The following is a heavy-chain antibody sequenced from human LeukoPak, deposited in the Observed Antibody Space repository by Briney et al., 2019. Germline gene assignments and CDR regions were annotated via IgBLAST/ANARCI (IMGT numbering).Heavy chain of an antibody. CDR1: GGSISSSSYY. J-gene: IGHJ4*02. V-gene: IGHV4-39*01. CDR3: ARHYLYCTNGVCYTPFDY. CDR2: IYYSGST. Sequence: SETLSLTCTVSGGSISSSSYYWGWIRQPPGKGLEWIGSIYYSGSTYYNPSLKSRVTISVDTSKNQFSLKLSSVTAADTAVYYCARHYLYCTNGVCYTPFDYWGQGTLVTVFS. D-gene: IGHD2-8*01.